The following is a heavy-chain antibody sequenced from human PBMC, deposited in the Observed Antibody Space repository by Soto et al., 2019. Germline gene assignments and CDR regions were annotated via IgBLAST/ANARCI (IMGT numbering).Heavy chain of an antibody. Sequence: ASVKVSCKASGGTFSSYAISWVRQAPGQGLEWMGGIIPIFGTANYAQKFQGRVTITADESTSTAYMELSSLRSEDTAVYYCARDTRTAATHSAFDIWGQGTMVTVSS. CDR3: ARDTRTAATHSAFDI. J-gene: IGHJ3*02. CDR1: GGTFSSYA. D-gene: IGHD6-13*01. V-gene: IGHV1-69*13. CDR2: IIPIFGTA.